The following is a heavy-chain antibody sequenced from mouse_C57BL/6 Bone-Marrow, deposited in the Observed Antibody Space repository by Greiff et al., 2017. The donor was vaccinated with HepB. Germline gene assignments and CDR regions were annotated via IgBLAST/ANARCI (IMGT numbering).Heavy chain of an antibody. CDR3: ASYEAAQATIAY. D-gene: IGHD3-2*02. CDR1: GFTFTDYY. Sequence: EVQVVESGGGLVQPGGSLSLSCAASGFTFTDYYMSWVRQPPGKALEWLGFIRNKANGYTTEYSASVKGRFTISRDNSQSILYLQMNALRAEDSATYYCASYEAAQATIAYWGQGTLVTVSA. CDR2: IRNKANGYTT. J-gene: IGHJ3*01. V-gene: IGHV7-3*01.